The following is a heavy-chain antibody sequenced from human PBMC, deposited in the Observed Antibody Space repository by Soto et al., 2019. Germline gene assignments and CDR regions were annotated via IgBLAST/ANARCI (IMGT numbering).Heavy chain of an antibody. Sequence: SVKVSCKASGGTFSSYALSWVRQAPGQGLEWMGGIIPIFGTANYAQKFQGRVTITADESTSTAYMELSSLRSEDTAVYYCASEGVRDSSTWIFDYWGQGTMVTVSS. CDR2: IIPIFGTA. V-gene: IGHV1-69*13. J-gene: IGHJ4*02. CDR1: GGTFSSYA. CDR3: ASEGVRDSSTWIFDY. D-gene: IGHD6-13*01.